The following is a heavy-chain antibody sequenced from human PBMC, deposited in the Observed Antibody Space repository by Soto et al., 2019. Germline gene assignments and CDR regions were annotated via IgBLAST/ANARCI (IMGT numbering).Heavy chain of an antibody. CDR3: ARVLHQMLSHKHYYYSLDV. J-gene: IGHJ6*03. D-gene: IGHD2-2*01. CDR1: GFSFSDYS. V-gene: IGHV3-11*01. CDR2: ISNTAITD. Sequence: QVQLVESGGDLVKPGGSLRLSCVASGFSFSDYSMTWMRQAPGGGLDFVAFISNTAITDYYADSVKGRFTISRDNARNSVYLQMASLRPEDAAVYYCARVLHQMLSHKHYYYSLDVWGTGTTVTVSS.